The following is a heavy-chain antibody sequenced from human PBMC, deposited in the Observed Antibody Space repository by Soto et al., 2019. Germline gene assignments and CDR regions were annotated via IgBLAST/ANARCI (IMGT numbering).Heavy chain of an antibody. CDR1: GATFSRYV. CDR2: IIPIFGTA. CDR3: AAVFTDEKSKYYFDY. V-gene: IGHV1-69*01. D-gene: IGHD2-8*02. Sequence: QVQLVQSGAEVKKPGSSVKVSCKASGATFSRYVISWVRQAPGQGLEWMGGIIPIFGTANYAQKFQGRVTITADESTSTAYVELSSLRSDDSAVYYCAAVFTDEKSKYYFDYWGQGTLVTVSS. J-gene: IGHJ4*02.